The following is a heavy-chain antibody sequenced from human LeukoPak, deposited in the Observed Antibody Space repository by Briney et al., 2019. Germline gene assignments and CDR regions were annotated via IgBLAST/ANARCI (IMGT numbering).Heavy chain of an antibody. CDR3: ARPYYYDSRIDP. CDR2: TYYSGST. Sequence: SQTLSLTCTVSGGSISSGDYYWSWIRQPPGRGLEWIGYTYYSGSTYYNPSLKNRVSISVDTSKNQFSLNLSSVTAADTAVYYCARPYYYDSRIDPWGQGTLVTVSS. J-gene: IGHJ5*02. CDR1: GGSISSGDYY. D-gene: IGHD3-22*01. V-gene: IGHV4-30-4*01.